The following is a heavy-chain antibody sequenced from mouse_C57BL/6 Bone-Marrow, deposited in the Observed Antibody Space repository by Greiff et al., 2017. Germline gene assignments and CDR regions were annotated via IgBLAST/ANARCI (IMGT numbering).Heavy chain of an antibody. CDR1: GFNIKDYY. D-gene: IGHD1-1*01. CDR2: IDPEDGET. V-gene: IGHV14-2*01. CDR3: TRSLIYYGTNY. J-gene: IGHJ2*01. Sequence: EVTLQQSGAELVKPGASVKLSCTASGFNIKDYYIHWVKQRTEQGLEWIGRIDPEDGETKYAPKVQDKATITADTSSNTAYLQLSSLTSEDTAVYYCTRSLIYYGTNYWGQGTTLTVSS.